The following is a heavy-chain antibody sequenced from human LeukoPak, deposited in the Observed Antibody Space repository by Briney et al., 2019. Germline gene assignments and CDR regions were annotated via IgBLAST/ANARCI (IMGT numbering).Heavy chain of an antibody. CDR2: IGSKIDGGRT. CDR3: TTVSPYGDYLYYFDF. J-gene: IGHJ4*02. Sequence: GGTLRLSCAASGFTFSGFAMSWIRQAPGKGLEWVGRIGSKIDGGRTDYAAAVKGRFTISRDDSKNILFLHMNGLNTEDTAVYYCTTVSPYGDYLYYFDFWGLGTLVTVSS. D-gene: IGHD4-17*01. CDR1: GFTFSGFA. V-gene: IGHV3-15*04.